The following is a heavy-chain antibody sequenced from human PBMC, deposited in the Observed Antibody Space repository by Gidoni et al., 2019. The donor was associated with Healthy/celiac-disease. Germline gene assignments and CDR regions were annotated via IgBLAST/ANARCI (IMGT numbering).Heavy chain of an antibody. CDR1: GFTFSSYG. D-gene: IGHD4-4*01. CDR2: ISYDGSNK. CDR3: AKVGYSNPPDY. V-gene: IGHV3-30*18. J-gene: IGHJ4*02. Sequence: QFQLVESVGGVVQPGSSLTLSCASSGFTFSSYGMHWVRQAPGKGLEWVAVISYDGSNKYYADSVKGRFTISRENSKNTLYLQMNSLRAEETAVYYCAKVGYSNPPDYWGQGTLVTVSS.